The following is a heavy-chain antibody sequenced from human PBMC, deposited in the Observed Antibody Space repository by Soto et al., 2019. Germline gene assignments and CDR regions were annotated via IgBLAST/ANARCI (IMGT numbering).Heavy chain of an antibody. CDR2: IIPILGIA. CDR1: GGTFSSYT. CDR3: AIAGMKQGRADAFDI. V-gene: IGHV1-69*02. Sequence: ASVKVSCKASGGTFSSYTISWVRQAPGQGLEWMGRIIPILGIANYAQKFQGRVTITADKSTSTAYMELSSLRSEDTAVYYCAIAGMKQGRADAFDIWGQGTMVTVSS. J-gene: IGHJ3*02.